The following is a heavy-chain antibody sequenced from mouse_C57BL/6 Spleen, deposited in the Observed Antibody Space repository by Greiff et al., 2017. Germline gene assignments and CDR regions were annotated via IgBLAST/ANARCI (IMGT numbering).Heavy chain of an antibody. CDR2: IYPGDGDT. CDR1: GYAFSSSW. Sequence: VKLMESGPELVKPGASVKISCKASGYAFSSSWMNWVKQRPGKGLEWIGRIYPGDGDTNYNGKFKGKATLAADKSSSTAYMQLSSLTSEDSSVYFCARSTAQAGAYWGQGTLVTVSA. J-gene: IGHJ3*01. D-gene: IGHD3-2*02. CDR3: ARSTAQAGAY. V-gene: IGHV1-82*01.